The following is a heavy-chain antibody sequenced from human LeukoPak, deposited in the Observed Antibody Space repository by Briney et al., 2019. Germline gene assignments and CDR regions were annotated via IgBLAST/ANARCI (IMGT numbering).Heavy chain of an antibody. CDR1: GYTFTSYG. Sequence: ASVKVSCKASGYTFTSYGIGWVRQAPGQGLEWMGWISAYNGNTNYAQKLQGRVTMTTDTSTSTAYMELRSLGSDDTAVYYCARGSTMVRGVIIRSVYFDYWGQGTLVTVSS. CDR2: ISAYNGNT. D-gene: IGHD3-10*01. J-gene: IGHJ4*02. CDR3: ARGSTMVRGVIIRSVYFDY. V-gene: IGHV1-18*01.